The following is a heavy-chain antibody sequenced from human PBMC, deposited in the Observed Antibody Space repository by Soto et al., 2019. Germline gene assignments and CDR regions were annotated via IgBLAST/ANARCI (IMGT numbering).Heavy chain of an antibody. CDR3: ARGPPSYYDSSGRHYYFDY. CDR2: IYNSGTT. CDR1: GGSITSDY. V-gene: IGHV4-59*01. J-gene: IGHJ4*02. Sequence: SETLSLTCTVSGGSITSDYWTWIRQPPGKGLEYIGYIYNSGTTNYNPSLRSRVTISIDTSKNQFSLKLSSVTAADTAVYFCARGPPSYYDSSGRHYYFDYWGQGTLVTVSS. D-gene: IGHD3-22*01.